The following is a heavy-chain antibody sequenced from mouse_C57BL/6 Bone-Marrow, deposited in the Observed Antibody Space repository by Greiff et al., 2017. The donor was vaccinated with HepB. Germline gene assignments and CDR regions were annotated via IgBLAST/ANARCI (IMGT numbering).Heavy chain of an antibody. D-gene: IGHD4-1*01. CDR2: IYPGSGST. CDR1: GYTFTSYW. Sequence: QVQLQQPGAELVKPGASVKMSCKASGYTFTSYWITWVKQRPGQGLEWIGDIYPGSGSTNYNEKFKSKATLTVDTSSSTVYMELSRLTSEDSAVYFCARHGNWDFYWYFDVWGTGTTVTVSS. V-gene: IGHV1-55*01. J-gene: IGHJ1*03. CDR3: ARHGNWDFYWYFDV.